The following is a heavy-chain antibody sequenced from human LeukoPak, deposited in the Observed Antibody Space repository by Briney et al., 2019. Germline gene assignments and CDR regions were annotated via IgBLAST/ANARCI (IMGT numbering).Heavy chain of an antibody. CDR1: GYSFTGYY. CDR2: INPNSGGT. V-gene: IGHV1-2*02. J-gene: IGHJ4*02. D-gene: IGHD6-6*01. CDR3: ARDPYSSSSFYPGSFDY. Sequence: GASVKVSCKASGYSFTGYYMHWVRQAPGQGLEWMGWINPNSGGTNYAQKFQGRVTMTRDTSISTAYMELSRLRSDDTAVYYCARDPYSSSSFYPGSFDYWGQGTLVTVSS.